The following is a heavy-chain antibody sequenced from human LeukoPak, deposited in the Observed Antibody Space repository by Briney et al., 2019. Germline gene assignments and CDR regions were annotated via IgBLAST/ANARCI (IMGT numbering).Heavy chain of an antibody. D-gene: IGHD6-6*01. CDR1: GFTFSRYA. Sequence: PGGSLRLSCAASGFTFSRYAMSWVRQAPGKGLEWVSAISGSGGSTYYADSVKGRFTISRDNSKNTLYLQMNSLRAEDTAVYYCAKVARGRIAARFPPLFSDYWGQGTLVTVSS. J-gene: IGHJ4*02. CDR2: ISGSGGST. V-gene: IGHV3-23*01. CDR3: AKVARGRIAARFPPLFSDY.